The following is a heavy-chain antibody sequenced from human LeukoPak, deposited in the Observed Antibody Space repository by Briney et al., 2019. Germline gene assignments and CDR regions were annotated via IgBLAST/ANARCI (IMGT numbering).Heavy chain of an antibody. CDR1: GFPFSDYA. CDR2: ISYDGRGN. D-gene: IGHD1-1*01. J-gene: IGHJ4*02. CDR3: VRETGNTNYFDY. V-gene: IGHV3-30*03. Sequence: GGSLRLSCAASGFPFSDYAMHWVRQAPGKGLEWVAVISYDGRGNDYAASVKGRFTISRDNSQNTLYLQMDSLRTEDAALYFCVRETGNTNYFDYWGRGALVTVSS.